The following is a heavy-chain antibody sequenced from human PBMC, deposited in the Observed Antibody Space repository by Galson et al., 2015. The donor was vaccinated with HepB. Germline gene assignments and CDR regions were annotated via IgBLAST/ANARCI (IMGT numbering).Heavy chain of an antibody. J-gene: IGHJ3*02. D-gene: IGHD3-22*01. V-gene: IGHV1-2*02. CDR2: INPNSGGT. CDR1: GYTFTGYY. Sequence: SVKVSCKASGYTFTGYYMHWVRQAPGQGLEWMGWINPNSGGTNYAQKFQGRVTMTRDTSISTAYMELSRLRSDDTAVYYCAIAAPRVVVSHDAFDIWGQGTMVTVSS. CDR3: AIAAPRVVVSHDAFDI.